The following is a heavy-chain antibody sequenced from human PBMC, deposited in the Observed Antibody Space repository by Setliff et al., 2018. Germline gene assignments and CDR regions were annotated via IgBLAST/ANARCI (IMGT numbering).Heavy chain of an antibody. J-gene: IGHJ4*02. CDR1: GFLYSNNA. D-gene: IGHD2-15*01. Sequence: PGGSLRLSCAASGFLYSNNAFHWVRQTPGKGLEWVAVISYDGTITHYVDSVKGRFSISRDNSQNTLYLQMNSLSPEDTALYYCASSSGGNYEAYFGYWGQGTLVTVSS. V-gene: IGHV3-30*04. CDR2: ISYDGTIT. CDR3: ASSSGGNYEAYFGY.